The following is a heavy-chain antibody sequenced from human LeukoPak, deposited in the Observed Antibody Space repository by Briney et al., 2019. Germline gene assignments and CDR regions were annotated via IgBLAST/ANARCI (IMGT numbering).Heavy chain of an antibody. D-gene: IGHD5-18*01. CDR3: ARAHSYGVRGYFDY. Sequence: SETLSLTCTVSGGSISSGSYYWSLIRQPAGKGLEWIGRIYTSGSTNYNPSLKSRVTISVDTSKNQFSLKLSSVTAADTAVYYCARAHSYGVRGYFDYWGQGTLVTVSS. J-gene: IGHJ4*02. CDR2: IYTSGST. CDR1: GGSISSGSYY. V-gene: IGHV4-61*02.